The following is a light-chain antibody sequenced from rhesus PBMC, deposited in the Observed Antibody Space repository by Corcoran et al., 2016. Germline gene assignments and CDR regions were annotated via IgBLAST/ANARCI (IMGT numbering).Light chain of an antibody. V-gene: IGLV3-25*02. Sequence: ELSQPPSVSAASGQTARLTCEGQNIGNKLVHWYQQKPPQAPLLVVYDDNRRPSGIPGRFSGSNSGSTAILTITRVEAGDEADYYCQVWDRITRTYVFGDGTRLSVL. CDR3: QVWDRITRTYV. CDR1: NIGNKL. J-gene: IGLJ1*01. CDR2: DDN.